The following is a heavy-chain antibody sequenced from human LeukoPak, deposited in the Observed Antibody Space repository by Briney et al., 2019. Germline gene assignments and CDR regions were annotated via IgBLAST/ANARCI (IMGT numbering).Heavy chain of an antibody. J-gene: IGHJ4*02. Sequence: PSETLSLTCTVSGGSISSSSYYWGWIRQPPGKGLEWIGSIYYSGSTYYNPSLKSRVTISVDTSKNQFSLKLSSVTAADTAVYYCAREHHPSRSYYDFWSGYSPFDYWGQGTLVTVSS. D-gene: IGHD3-3*01. V-gene: IGHV4-39*02. CDR2: IYYSGST. CDR3: AREHHPSRSYYDFWSGYSPFDY. CDR1: GGSISSSSYY.